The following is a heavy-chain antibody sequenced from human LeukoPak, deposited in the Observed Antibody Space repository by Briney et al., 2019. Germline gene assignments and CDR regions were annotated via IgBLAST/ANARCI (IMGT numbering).Heavy chain of an antibody. D-gene: IGHD3-3*01. J-gene: IGHJ6*02. CDR2: ISGSGGST. Sequence: GGSLRLSCAASGFTFSSYAMSWVRQAPGKGLEGVSSISGSGGSTSYADSVKGRFTISRDNSKNTLYLQMNSLRAEDTAVYYCAKGLYYDFWSGYYYYGMDVWGQGTTVTVSS. CDR1: GFTFSSYA. CDR3: AKGLYYDFWSGYYYYGMDV. V-gene: IGHV3-23*01.